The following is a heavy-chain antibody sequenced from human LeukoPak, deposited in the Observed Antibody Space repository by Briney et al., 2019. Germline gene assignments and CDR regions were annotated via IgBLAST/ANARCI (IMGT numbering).Heavy chain of an antibody. CDR2: NYPGDSDT. V-gene: IGHV5-51*01. Sequence: GESLKISCKDSGYSFSSYWIGWVRQMPGKGLEWMGINYPGDSDTTYSPSFQGQVTMSADKSISTAYLQWSSLKASDTAMYYCARRVSSSGFDAFDVWGQGTMVTVSS. D-gene: IGHD5-12*01. CDR3: ARRVSSSGFDAFDV. CDR1: GYSFSSYW. J-gene: IGHJ3*01.